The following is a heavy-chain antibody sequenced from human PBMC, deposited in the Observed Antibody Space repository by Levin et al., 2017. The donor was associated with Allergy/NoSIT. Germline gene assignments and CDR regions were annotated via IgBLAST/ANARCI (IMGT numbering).Heavy chain of an antibody. CDR2: IKQDGSEK. D-gene: IGHD3-3*01. CDR3: ARDLYDFWSGQDGDWFDP. J-gene: IGHJ5*02. CDR1: GFTFSSYW. V-gene: IGHV3-7*01. Sequence: PGGSLRLSCAASGFTFSSYWMSWVRQAPGKGLEWVANIKQDGSEKYYVDSVKGRFTISRDNAKNSLYLQMNSLRAEDTAVYYCARDLYDFWSGQDGDWFDPWGQGTLVTVSS.